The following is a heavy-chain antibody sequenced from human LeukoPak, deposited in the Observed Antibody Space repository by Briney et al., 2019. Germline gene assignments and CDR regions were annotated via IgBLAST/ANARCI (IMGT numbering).Heavy chain of an antibody. CDR1: GFTFGSYS. V-gene: IGHV3-21*01. CDR3: ASSHRYCSSTSCYDPDY. J-gene: IGHJ4*02. CDR2: ISSSSSYI. D-gene: IGHD2-2*01. Sequence: PGGSLRLSCAASGFTFGSYSMNWVRQAPGKGLEWVSSISSSSSYIYYADSVKGRFTIFRDNAKNSLYLQMNSLRAEDTAVYYCASSHRYCSSTSCYDPDYWGQGTLVTVSS.